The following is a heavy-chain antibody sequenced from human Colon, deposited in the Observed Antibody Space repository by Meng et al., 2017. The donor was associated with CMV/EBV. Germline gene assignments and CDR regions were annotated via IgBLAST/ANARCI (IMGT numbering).Heavy chain of an antibody. J-gene: IGHJ2*01. CDR3: ARMALHWYFDL. CDR2: IYYTLND. Sequence: QVKLQSPGPELSRVSETRSLTCTVSGDSISGRSYYWGWIHRTPEKGLEWIASIYYTLNDYHNQSHKSRVTISIDTSNNRFSLRLTSVTAADTAVYYCARMALHWYFDLWGRGTLVTVSS. CDR1: GDSISGRSYY. D-gene: IGHD5-24*01. V-gene: IGHV4-39*07.